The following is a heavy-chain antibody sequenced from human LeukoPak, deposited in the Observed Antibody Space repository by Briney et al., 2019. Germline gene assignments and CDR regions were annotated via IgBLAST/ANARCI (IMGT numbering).Heavy chain of an antibody. CDR3: AREPPEVLWFGGFDY. J-gene: IGHJ4*02. D-gene: IGHD3-10*01. CDR1: GLTFSSYW. V-gene: IGHV3-74*01. CDR2: INSDGSST. Sequence: PGGSLRLSCAASGLTFSSYWMHWVRHAPGKGLVWVSRINSDGSSTSYADSVKGRFTISRDNAKNTLYLQMNSLRAEDTAVYYCAREPPEVLWFGGFDYWGQGTLVTVSS.